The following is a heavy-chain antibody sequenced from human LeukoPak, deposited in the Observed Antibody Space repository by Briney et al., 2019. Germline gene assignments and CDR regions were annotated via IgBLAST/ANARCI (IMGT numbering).Heavy chain of an antibody. CDR1: GSICTSYW. CDR2: IDHSDSYT. Sequence: GAPLQICGEGAGSICTSYWIRWGRQLPGKGREGRGRIDHSDSYTNYSPSFQGHVTISADKSNSTAYLQWSSLKASDTAMYYCARHFEPIDYWGQGTLVTVSS. D-gene: IGHD1-14*01. J-gene: IGHJ4*02. CDR3: ARHFEPIDY. V-gene: IGHV5-10-1*01.